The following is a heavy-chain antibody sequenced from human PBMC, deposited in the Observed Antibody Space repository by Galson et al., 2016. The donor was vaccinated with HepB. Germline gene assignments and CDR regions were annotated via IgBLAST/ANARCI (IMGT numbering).Heavy chain of an antibody. Sequence: SVKVSCKASGHTFTTDGISWVRQAPGQGLEWMGWIRADNGYRNYAQKFQGRVTMTVDTSTRTYYMEMRSLKPDDTAVYYCATVTYYHDRSVTGDKYYRMDVWGQGTTVTVSS. J-gene: IGHJ6*02. CDR3: ATVTYYHDRSVTGDKYYRMDV. CDR1: GHTFTTDG. CDR2: IRADNGYR. V-gene: IGHV1-18*01. D-gene: IGHD3-22*01.